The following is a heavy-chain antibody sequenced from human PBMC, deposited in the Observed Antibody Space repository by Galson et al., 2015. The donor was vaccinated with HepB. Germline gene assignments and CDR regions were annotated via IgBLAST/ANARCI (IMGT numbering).Heavy chain of an antibody. J-gene: IGHJ3*02. D-gene: IGHD3-10*01. CDR2: IYTSGST. V-gene: IGHV4-4*07. CDR3: ARDSHSRQGIWFGELFGGFDI. Sequence: ETLSLTCTVSGGSISSYYWSWIRQPAGKGLEWIGRIYTSGSTNYNPSLKSRVTMSVDTSKNQFSLKLSSVTAADTAVYYCARDSHSRQGIWFGELFGGFDIRGQGTMVTVSS. CDR1: GGSISSYY.